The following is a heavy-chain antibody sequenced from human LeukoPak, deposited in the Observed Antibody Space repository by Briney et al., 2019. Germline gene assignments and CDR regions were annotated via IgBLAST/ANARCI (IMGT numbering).Heavy chain of an antibody. CDR1: GYTFTSYY. V-gene: IGHV1-46*01. J-gene: IGHJ4*02. CDR3: AREVVTMVRGVSNFDY. Sequence: ASVKVSCKASGYTFTSYYMHWLRQAPGQGLEWMGIINPSGGSTSYAQKFQGRVTMTRDTSTSTVYMELSSLRSEDTAVYYCAREVVTMVRGVSNFDYWGQGTLVTVSS. D-gene: IGHD3-10*01. CDR2: INPSGGST.